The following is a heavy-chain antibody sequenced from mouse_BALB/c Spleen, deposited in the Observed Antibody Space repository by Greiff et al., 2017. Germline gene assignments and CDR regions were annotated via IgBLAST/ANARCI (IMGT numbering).Heavy chain of an antibody. D-gene: IGHD2-1*01. CDR3: ARDLASYGNYAMDY. CDR2: IWGDGST. J-gene: IGHJ4*01. CDR1: GFSLTGYG. Sequence: VKVVESGPGLVAPSQSLSITCTVSGFSLTGYGVNWVRQPPGKGLEWLGMIWGDGSTDYNSALKSRLSISKDNSKSQVFLKMNSLQTDDTARYYCARDLASYGNYAMDYWGQGTSVTVSS. V-gene: IGHV2-6-7*01.